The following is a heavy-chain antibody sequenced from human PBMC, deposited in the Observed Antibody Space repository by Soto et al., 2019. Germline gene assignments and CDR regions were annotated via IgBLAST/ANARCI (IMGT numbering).Heavy chain of an antibody. J-gene: IGHJ4*02. D-gene: IGHD6-6*01. V-gene: IGHV5-51*01. CDR1: GYSFTSYW. CDR2: IYPGDSDT. CDR3: ARCSARKYFDY. Sequence: DSLKISCKGSGYSFTSYWIGWVRQMPGKGLEWMGIIYPGDSDTRYSPSFQGQVTISADKSISTAYLQWSSLKASDTAMYYCARCSARKYFDYWAREPWSQYPQ.